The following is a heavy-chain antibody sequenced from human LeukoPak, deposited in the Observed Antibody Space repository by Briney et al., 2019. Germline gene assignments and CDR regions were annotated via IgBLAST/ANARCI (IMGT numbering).Heavy chain of an antibody. J-gene: IGHJ3*01. CDR3: ARGRASAFDV. D-gene: IGHD6-25*01. CDR1: GDSVSTSGVA. V-gene: IGHV6-1*01. Sequence: SQTLSLTCALSGDSVSTSGVAWTWVRQSPSRGLEWLGRTYYTSKWNTDYAVSVKSRIVVNPDTSKNQFSLQLNSVTSEDTAVYYCARGRASAFDVWGQGTMVTVSS. CDR2: TYYTSKWNT.